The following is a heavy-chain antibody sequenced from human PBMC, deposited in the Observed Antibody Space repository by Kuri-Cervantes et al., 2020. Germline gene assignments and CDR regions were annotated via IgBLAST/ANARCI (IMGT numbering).Heavy chain of an antibody. J-gene: IGHJ6*02. CDR1: GFTFSSYA. Sequence: GGSLRLSCAASGFTFSSYAMHWVRQAPGKGLEWVAVISYDGSNKYYADSVKGRFTISRDNSKNTLYLQMNSLRAEDTAVYYCARDGRVVTRIEAYYYYYYGMDVWGQGTTVTVSS. V-gene: IGHV3-30-3*01. D-gene: IGHD4-23*01. CDR3: ARDGRVVTRIEAYYYYYYGMDV. CDR2: ISYDGSNK.